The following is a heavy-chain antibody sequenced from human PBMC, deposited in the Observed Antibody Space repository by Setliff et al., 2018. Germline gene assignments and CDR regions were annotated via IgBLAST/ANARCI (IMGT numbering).Heavy chain of an antibody. CDR1: GYTFIYYY. CDR2: INPSGGGT. J-gene: IGHJ3*02. D-gene: IGHD2-2*01. CDR3: VRDRAAIVVGPPTAAFDI. V-gene: IGHV1-46*01. Sequence: ASVKVSCKASGYTFIYYYIHWVRQAPGQGLEWMGLINPSGGGTIYAQKLQGRVTLTTDTSTGTAYMEVRSLRSDDTAQYYCVRDRAAIVVGPPTAAFDIWGQGTMVTVSS.